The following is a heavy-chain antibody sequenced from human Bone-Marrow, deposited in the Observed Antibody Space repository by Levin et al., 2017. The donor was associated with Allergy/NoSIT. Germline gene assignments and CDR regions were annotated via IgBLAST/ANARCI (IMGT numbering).Heavy chain of an antibody. Sequence: GGSLRLSCAASGFTFSSYAMHWVRQAPGKGLEWVAVISYDGNDKYYADSVKGRYTISRDNSKNTVYLQMNSLRAEDTAVHYCARDGGTYWDYFFDHWGQGTLVTVSS. CDR3: ARDGGTYWDYFFDH. CDR1: GFTFSSYA. J-gene: IGHJ4*02. V-gene: IGHV3-30-3*01. CDR2: ISYDGNDK. D-gene: IGHD1-26*01.